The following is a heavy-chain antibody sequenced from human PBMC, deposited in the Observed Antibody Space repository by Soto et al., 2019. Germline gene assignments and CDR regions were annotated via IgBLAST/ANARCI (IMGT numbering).Heavy chain of an antibody. D-gene: IGHD3-3*01. Sequence: PSETLSLTCTVSGGSISSGGYYWSWIRQHPGKGLEWIGYIYYSGSTYYNPSLKSRVTISVDTSKNQFSLKLSSVTAADTAVYFFARGGVLRFLEWLRFDPWGQGTLVTVSS. CDR2: IYYSGST. V-gene: IGHV4-31*03. CDR3: ARGGVLRFLEWLRFDP. J-gene: IGHJ5*02. CDR1: GGSISSGGYY.